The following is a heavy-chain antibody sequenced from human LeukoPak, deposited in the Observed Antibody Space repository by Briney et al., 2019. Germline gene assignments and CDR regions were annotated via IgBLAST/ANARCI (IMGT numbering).Heavy chain of an antibody. CDR1: GASISSYY. CDR3: ARLSPPCRSDVKGKYYFEY. D-gene: IGHD3-16*01. CDR2: VYYIGST. J-gene: IGHJ4*02. V-gene: IGHV4-59*01. Sequence: PSETLSLTCSVSGASISSYYWSWIGRPPGKGLEWIGYVYYIGSTNYNPPLKNRVTLSIDTSKSQFSMRLGSVTAAETAVYFCARLSPPCRSDVKGKYYFEYWGQGALVTVSS.